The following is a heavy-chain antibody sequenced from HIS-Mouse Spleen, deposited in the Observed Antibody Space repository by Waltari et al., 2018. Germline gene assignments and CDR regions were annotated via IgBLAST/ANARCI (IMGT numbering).Heavy chain of an antibody. J-gene: IGHJ4*02. D-gene: IGHD3-10*01. CDR3: ARAVYGSGSYFDY. V-gene: IGHV4-38-2*02. CDR1: GYSISMGHY. Sequence: QVQLQESGPGLVKPSETLSLTCTVSGYSISMGHYWGWIRQPPAKGLEWIGSIYHSGSTYYNPSLKSRVTISVDTSKNQFSLKLSSVTAADTAVYYCARAVYGSGSYFDYWGQGTLVTVSS. CDR2: IYHSGST.